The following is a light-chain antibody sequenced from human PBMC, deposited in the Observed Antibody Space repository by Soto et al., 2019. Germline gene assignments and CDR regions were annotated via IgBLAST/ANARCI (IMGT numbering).Light chain of an antibody. V-gene: IGLV2-14*03. J-gene: IGLJ1*01. CDR2: EVS. CDR1: NSDVGGYNY. CDR3: TSWTTNNIPYV. Sequence: QSALTQPASVSGSPGQSITISCTGTNSDVGGYNYVSWYQQHPGKAPKLLIYEVSNRPSGVSDRFSGSKSDSTASLTISGLQADDEADYYCTSWTTNNIPYVFGTGTKLTVL.